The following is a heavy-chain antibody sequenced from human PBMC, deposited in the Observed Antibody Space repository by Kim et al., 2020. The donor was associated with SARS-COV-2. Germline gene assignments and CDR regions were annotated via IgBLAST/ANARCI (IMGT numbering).Heavy chain of an antibody. J-gene: IGHJ6*02. Sequence: SETLSLTCTVSGGSISSSSYYWGWIRQPPGKGLEWIGSIYYSGSTYYNPALKSRVTISVDTSKNQFSLKLSSVTAADTAVYYCARQVVLRYFDWSSDYYGRDVWGQGTTVTVSS. V-gene: IGHV4-39*01. CDR3: ARQVVLRYFDWSSDYYGRDV. CDR2: IYYSGST. D-gene: IGHD3-9*01. CDR1: GGSISSSSYY.